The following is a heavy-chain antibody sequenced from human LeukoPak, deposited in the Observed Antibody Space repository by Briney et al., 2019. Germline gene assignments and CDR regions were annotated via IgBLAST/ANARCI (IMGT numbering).Heavy chain of an antibody. CDR2: INSDGSRT. Sequence: GGSLRLSCAASRFTFDDYGMSWVRQAPGKGLVWVSRINSDGSRTTYTDSVKGRFTISRDNAKNTLYLLMNSLRAEDTAVYYCASLFLCYGCSSSSDSFDIWGQGTMVTVSS. V-gene: IGHV3-74*03. CDR3: ASLFLCYGCSSSSDSFDI. J-gene: IGHJ3*02. CDR1: RFTFDDYG. D-gene: IGHD6-6*01.